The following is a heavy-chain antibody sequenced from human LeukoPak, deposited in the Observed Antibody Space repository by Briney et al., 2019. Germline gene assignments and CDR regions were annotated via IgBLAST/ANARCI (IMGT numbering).Heavy chain of an antibody. D-gene: IGHD1-26*01. Sequence: ASVKVSCKASGYTFTGFYIHWVRQAPGQGLEWMAWINPNTGGTNIAQTFQGRVTMTRDTSISTAYMELNSLKSDDTAVYYCASRYSGNYYFDYWGQGTLVTVSS. J-gene: IGHJ4*02. CDR3: ASRYSGNYYFDY. V-gene: IGHV1-2*02. CDR1: GYTFTGFY. CDR2: INPNTGGT.